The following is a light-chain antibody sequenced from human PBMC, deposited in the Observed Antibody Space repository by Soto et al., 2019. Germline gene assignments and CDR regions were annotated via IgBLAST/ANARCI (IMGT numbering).Light chain of an antibody. CDR2: DAS. Sequence: DIQMTQSPSSLSASVGDRVTITCQASQDISNYLNWYQQKPGKAPKLLIYDASNLETGVPSRFSGSGSGTDFTFTISSLQPEDIATYYCQQYDNLPPFFTFGPGTKVDIK. V-gene: IGKV1-33*01. J-gene: IGKJ3*01. CDR3: QQYDNLPPFFT. CDR1: QDISNY.